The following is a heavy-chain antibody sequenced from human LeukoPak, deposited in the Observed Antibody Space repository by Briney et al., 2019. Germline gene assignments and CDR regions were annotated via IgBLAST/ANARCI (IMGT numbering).Heavy chain of an antibody. V-gene: IGHV3-7*04. D-gene: IGHD3-16*02. CDR3: ARGSVNDYVWGSYRHPFDY. Sequence: GGSLRLSCAASGFTFSSYWMSWVRQAPGKGLEWVANIKQDGSEKYYVDSVKGRFTISRDNAKNSLYLQMNSLRAEDTAVYYCARGSVNDYVWGSYRHPFDYSGQGTLVTVSS. CDR2: IKQDGSEK. CDR1: GFTFSSYW. J-gene: IGHJ4*02.